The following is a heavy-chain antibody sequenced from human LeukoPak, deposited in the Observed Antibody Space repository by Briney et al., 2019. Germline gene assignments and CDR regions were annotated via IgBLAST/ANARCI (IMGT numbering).Heavy chain of an antibody. CDR1: VFSFSDYS. CDR3: SRDHRSAFYS. J-gene: IGHJ5*01. V-gene: IGHV3-48*04. CDR2: VGISSGNT. Sequence: PGWALTLSCAASVFSFSDYSMNWVRQAPRKGLDWMSYVGISSGNTKYADSVKGPFTISGDSAKNPVFLQMNDLRREDTAVYFLSRDHRSAFYSWGQGTLAPVSS.